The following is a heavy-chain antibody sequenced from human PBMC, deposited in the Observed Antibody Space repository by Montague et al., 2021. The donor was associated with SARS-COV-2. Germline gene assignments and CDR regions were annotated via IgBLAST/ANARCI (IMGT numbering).Heavy chain of an antibody. V-gene: IGHV4-39*01. Sequence: SETLSLTCTVSGGSISSGTYYWGWVRQPPGKGLEWIGTINYSGKTYYNPSLKSRVTISVDTSKNQPSLKVTSVTAADTAVYYCARRAQWQLSWFFDLWGRGTLVTVSS. CDR3: ARRAQWQLSWFFDL. CDR2: INYSGKT. J-gene: IGHJ2*01. D-gene: IGHD6-19*01. CDR1: GGSISSGTYY.